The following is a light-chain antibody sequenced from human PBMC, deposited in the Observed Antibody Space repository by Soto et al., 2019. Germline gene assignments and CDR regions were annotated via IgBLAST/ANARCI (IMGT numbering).Light chain of an antibody. V-gene: IGKV1-5*01. CDR2: DAS. CDR1: QSISSW. CDR3: QEYNSYSPT. Sequence: DIQMPQSPSTLSASVGARVTITCRASQSISSWLAWYQPKPGKAPKLLIYDASSLESGVPSRFSGSGSGTEFTLTISSLQTDDFATYYCQEYNSYSPTFGQETKLEIK. J-gene: IGKJ2*01.